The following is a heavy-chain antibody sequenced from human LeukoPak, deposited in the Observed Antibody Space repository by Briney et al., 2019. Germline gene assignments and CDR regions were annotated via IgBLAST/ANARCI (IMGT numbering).Heavy chain of an antibody. D-gene: IGHD3-22*01. Sequence: GGSLRLSCAASGFTFSNAWMNWVRQAPGKGLEWVAVISYDGSDKHYADPVKGRFTISRDNSKNTLYLQMNSLRAEDTAVYYCAREGSSGYYHYWGQGILVTVSS. V-gene: IGHV3-30*03. CDR2: ISYDGSDK. J-gene: IGHJ4*02. CDR3: AREGSSGYYHY. CDR1: GFTFSNAW.